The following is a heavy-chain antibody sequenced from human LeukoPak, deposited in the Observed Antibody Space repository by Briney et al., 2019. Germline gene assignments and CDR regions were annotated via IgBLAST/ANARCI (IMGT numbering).Heavy chain of an antibody. CDR1: GYTFTNYG. CDR2: ISIYNGNT. Sequence: ASVEVSCKASGYTFTNYGISWVRQAPGQGLEWMGWISIYNGNTDYAQKLRGRVTTTTDTSTSTAYMDLRSLRSDDTAVYYCARITYDFWSGYYMQDDPWGQGTLVTVSS. J-gene: IGHJ5*02. V-gene: IGHV1-18*01. D-gene: IGHD3-3*01. CDR3: ARITYDFWSGYYMQDDP.